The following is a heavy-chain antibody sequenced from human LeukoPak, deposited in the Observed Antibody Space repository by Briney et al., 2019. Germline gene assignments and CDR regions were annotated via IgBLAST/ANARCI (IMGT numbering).Heavy chain of an antibody. CDR1: GYSISSGYY. Sequence: PSETLSLTCTVSGYSISSGYYWSWIRQPPGKGLEWIGYIYHSGSTYYNPSLKSRVTISVDRSKNQFSLKLSSVTAADTAVYYCARIGGVGTESLIDYWGQGTLVTVSS. V-gene: IGHV4-38-2*02. D-gene: IGHD3-3*01. CDR2: IYHSGST. J-gene: IGHJ4*02. CDR3: ARIGGVGTESLIDY.